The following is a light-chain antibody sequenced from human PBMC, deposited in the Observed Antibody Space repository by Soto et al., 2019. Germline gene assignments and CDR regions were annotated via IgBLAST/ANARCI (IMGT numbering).Light chain of an antibody. CDR3: QQRSNWPIT. Sequence: EIVLTQSPATPSLSPGERATLSCRASQSVSSYLAWYQQKPGQAPRLLIYDTSNRATGIPARFSGSGSGTDFTLTISNLEPEDFAVYYCQQRSNWPITFGQGTRLEIK. J-gene: IGKJ5*01. CDR2: DTS. V-gene: IGKV3-11*01. CDR1: QSVSSY.